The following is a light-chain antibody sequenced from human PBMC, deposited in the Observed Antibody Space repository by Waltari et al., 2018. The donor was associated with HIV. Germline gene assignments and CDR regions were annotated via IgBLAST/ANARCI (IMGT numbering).Light chain of an antibody. CDR3: QQYNNWPWFT. Sequence: EIVMTQSPATLSVSPGKNATLSCRASQSVASNLAWYQQKPGQTPRLLIYGASTRATGISPRFSGSGSGTNFALTITSLQSEDVAVYYCQQYNNWPWFTFGQGTKLEIK. J-gene: IGKJ2*01. CDR2: GAS. V-gene: IGKV3-15*01. CDR1: QSVASN.